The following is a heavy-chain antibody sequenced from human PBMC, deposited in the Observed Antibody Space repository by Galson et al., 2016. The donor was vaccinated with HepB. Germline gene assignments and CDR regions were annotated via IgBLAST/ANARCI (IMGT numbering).Heavy chain of an antibody. CDR3: VRDPVRGWAPFDY. V-gene: IGHV1-3*04. CDR1: GYTFTSSD. CDR2: INTGNGDT. J-gene: IGHJ4*02. D-gene: IGHD6-19*01. Sequence: SVKVSCKASGYTFTSSDINWVRQATGQGLEWMGWINTGNGDTRYSQSFQGRATITRDTSASTAYMELNTLTSEDTAVYYCVRDPVRGWAPFDYWGQGTLVTVSS.